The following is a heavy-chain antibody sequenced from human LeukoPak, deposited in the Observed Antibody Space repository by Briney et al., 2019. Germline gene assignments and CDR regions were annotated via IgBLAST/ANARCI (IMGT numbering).Heavy chain of an antibody. CDR1: GLTFSSYG. V-gene: IGHV3-30*18. D-gene: IGHD3-22*01. J-gene: IGHJ4*02. Sequence: GGSLRLSCAASGLTFSSYGMHWVRQAPGKGLEWVAVISYDGSNKYYEDSVKGRFTIYRDKSKNTLYLQMNSLRAEDTAVYYCAKDITMIVDFDYWGQGTLVTVSS. CDR3: AKDITMIVDFDY. CDR2: ISYDGSNK.